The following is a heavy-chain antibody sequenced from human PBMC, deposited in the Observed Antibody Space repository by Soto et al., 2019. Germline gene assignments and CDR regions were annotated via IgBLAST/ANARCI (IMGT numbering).Heavy chain of an antibody. J-gene: IGHJ4*02. Sequence: GGSLRLSCAASGFTFANAWMSWDRPAAGKGLEWVGRIQSKTEGGTKKYPAPETARFTISRHDQTNTISPPRDLRTPAYTGLYYCTTDRGITELVIFASWGLGTLVTVSS. CDR1: GFTFANAW. CDR3: TTDRGITELVIFAS. D-gene: IGHD1-7*01. V-gene: IGHV3-15*01. CDR2: IQSKTEGGTK.